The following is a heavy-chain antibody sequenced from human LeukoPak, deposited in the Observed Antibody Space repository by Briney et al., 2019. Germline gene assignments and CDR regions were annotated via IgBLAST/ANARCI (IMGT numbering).Heavy chain of an antibody. V-gene: IGHV3-30*04. Sequence: PGGSLRLSCAASGFTFSSYAMHWVRQAPGKGLEWVAVISYDGSNKYYADSVKGRFTISRDNSKNTLYLQMNSLRAEDTAVYYCARSGYSGYELNWFDPWGQGTLVTVSS. D-gene: IGHD5-12*01. J-gene: IGHJ5*02. CDR1: GFTFSSYA. CDR3: ARSGYSGYELNWFDP. CDR2: ISYDGSNK.